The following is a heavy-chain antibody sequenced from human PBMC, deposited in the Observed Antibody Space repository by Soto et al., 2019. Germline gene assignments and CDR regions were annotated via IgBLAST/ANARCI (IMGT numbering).Heavy chain of an antibody. Sequence: ASVKVSCKASGFTVTSSAMHRVRQPRGQRLEWIGWIVVDSGATKYSQHFQERVTITRDMSTSTAYMELSSLRSEDTAVYYCAAPPNRDAYNYDYWGQGTLVTVSS. D-gene: IGHD5-12*01. V-gene: IGHV1-58*02. CDR1: GFTVTSSA. CDR3: AAPPNRDAYNYDY. CDR2: IVVDSGAT. J-gene: IGHJ4*02.